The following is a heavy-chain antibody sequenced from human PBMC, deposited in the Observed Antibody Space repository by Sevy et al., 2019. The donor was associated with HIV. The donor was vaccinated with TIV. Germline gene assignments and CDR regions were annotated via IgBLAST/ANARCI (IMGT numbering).Heavy chain of an antibody. CDR1: GYSFTSYW. J-gene: IGHJ4*02. D-gene: IGHD3-22*01. CDR3: GRPAGYYDSSGYSLIDN. V-gene: IGHV5-51*01. Sequence: GESLKISCKGSGYSFTSYWVDWVRQMPGKGLEWMGSVYPGDSDTRYSPSFQGQVTISAAKSINTAYLQWGSLKASDTAMYYCGRPAGYYDSSGYSLIDNWGQGTLVTVSS. CDR2: VYPGDSDT.